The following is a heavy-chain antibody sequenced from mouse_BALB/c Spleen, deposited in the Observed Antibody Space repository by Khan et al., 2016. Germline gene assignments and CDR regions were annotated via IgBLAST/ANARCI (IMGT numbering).Heavy chain of an antibody. CDR1: GFNIKDYY. V-gene: IGHV14-4*02. CDR3: NACAYNAMDY. CDR2: IDPENGDT. Sequence: EVQLQESGAELVRSGASVKLSCTASGFNIKDYYMHWVKQRPEQGLEWIGWIDPENGDTEYTPKFQGKATMTADTSSNTAYLPLSSLTSEDTAGHYCNACAYNAMDYWRQGTSVTVSS. J-gene: IGHJ4*01.